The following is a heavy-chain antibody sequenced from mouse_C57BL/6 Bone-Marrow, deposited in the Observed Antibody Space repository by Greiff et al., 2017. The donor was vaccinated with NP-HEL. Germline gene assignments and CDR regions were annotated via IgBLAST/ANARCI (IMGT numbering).Heavy chain of an antibody. CDR3: ARGEVHYYGSSPFAY. V-gene: IGHV1-55*01. D-gene: IGHD1-1*01. J-gene: IGHJ3*01. CDR1: GYTFTSYW. Sequence: QVHVKQPGAELVKPGASVKMSCKASGYTFTSYWITWVKQRPGQGLEWIGDIYPGSGSTNYNEKFKSKATLTVDTSSSTAYMQLSSLTSEDSAVYYGARGEVHYYGSSPFAYWGQGTLVTVSA. CDR2: IYPGSGST.